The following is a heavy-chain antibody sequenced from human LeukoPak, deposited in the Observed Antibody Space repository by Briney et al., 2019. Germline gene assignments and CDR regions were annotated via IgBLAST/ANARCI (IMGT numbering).Heavy chain of an antibody. V-gene: IGHV3-21*01. Sequence: GGSLRLSCAASGFTFSSYSMNWVRQAPGKGLEWVSAISSSSSCIYYADSVKGRFTISRDNAKNSLYLQMNSLRAEDTAVYYCARVGDFQSVAGNCDSWGQGTLVTVSS. CDR2: ISSSSSCI. J-gene: IGHJ5*01. CDR1: GFTFSSYS. CDR3: ARVGDFQSVAGNCDS. D-gene: IGHD6-19*01.